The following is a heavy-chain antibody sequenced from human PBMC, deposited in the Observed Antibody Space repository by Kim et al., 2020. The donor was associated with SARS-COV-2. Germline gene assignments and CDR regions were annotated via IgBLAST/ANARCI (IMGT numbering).Heavy chain of an antibody. V-gene: IGHV3-30*01. J-gene: IGHJ4*02. CDR3: AREITVTTLVDY. Sequence: YYADSVKGRFTISRDKSKNTLYLQMNSLRAEDTAVYYCAREITVTTLVDYWGQGTLVTVSS. D-gene: IGHD4-17*01.